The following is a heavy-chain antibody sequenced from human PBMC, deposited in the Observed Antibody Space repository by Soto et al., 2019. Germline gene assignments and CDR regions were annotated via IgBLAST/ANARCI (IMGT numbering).Heavy chain of an antibody. CDR2: INPNSGGT. CDR3: ARGAGLLWFGELFFTPKGAGFDP. Sequence: VASVKVSCKASGYTFTGYYMHWVRQAPGQGLEWMGWINPNSGGTNYAQKFQGRVTMTRDTSISTAYMELSRPRSDDTAVYYCARGAGLLWFGELFFTPKGAGFDPWGQGTLVTVS. D-gene: IGHD3-10*01. J-gene: IGHJ5*02. CDR1: GYTFTGYY. V-gene: IGHV1-2*02.